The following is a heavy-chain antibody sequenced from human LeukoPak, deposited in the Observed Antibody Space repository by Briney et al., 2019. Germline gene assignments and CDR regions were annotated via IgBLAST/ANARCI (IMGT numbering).Heavy chain of an antibody. Sequence: ASVKVSCKASGYTFTSFGITWVRQAPGQGLEWMGWISAYNGNTNYAQKLQGRVTMTTDTSTSTAYMELRSLRSDDTAVYYCARDRNQGRRQPEPDAFDIWGQGTMVTVSS. CDR2: ISAYNGNT. CDR1: GYTFTSFG. D-gene: IGHD1-14*01. CDR3: ARDRNQGRRQPEPDAFDI. V-gene: IGHV1-18*01. J-gene: IGHJ3*02.